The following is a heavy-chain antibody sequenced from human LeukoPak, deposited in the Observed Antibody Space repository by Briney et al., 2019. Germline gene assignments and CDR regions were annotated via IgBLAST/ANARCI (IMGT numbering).Heavy chain of an antibody. Sequence: SETLSLTCTVSGGSFSSTNYYWGWIRQPPGKGLEWIGTIYYSGSTYYNPSLKSRVTISVDTSKNQFSLKLSSVTAADTAVYYCARHSPLYYYDSGGFYTNAFDIWGQGTMVTVSS. CDR2: IYYSGST. V-gene: IGHV4-39*01. CDR3: ARHSPLYYYDSGGFYTNAFDI. D-gene: IGHD3-22*01. J-gene: IGHJ3*02. CDR1: GGSFSSTNYY.